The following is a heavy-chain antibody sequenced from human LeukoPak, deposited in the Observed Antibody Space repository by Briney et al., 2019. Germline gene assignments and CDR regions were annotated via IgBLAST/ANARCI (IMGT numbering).Heavy chain of an antibody. V-gene: IGHV1-2*02. CDR1: GYTFTGYY. J-gene: IGHJ4*02. CDR2: INPNSGGT. CDR3: ARARRDIVVRFDY. Sequence: ASVKVSCKASGYTFTGYYMHWVRQAPGQGLEWMGWINPNSGGTNYAQKFQGRVTMTRDTPISTAYMELSRLRSDDTAVYYCARARRDIVVRFDYWGQGTLVTVSS. D-gene: IGHD2-2*01.